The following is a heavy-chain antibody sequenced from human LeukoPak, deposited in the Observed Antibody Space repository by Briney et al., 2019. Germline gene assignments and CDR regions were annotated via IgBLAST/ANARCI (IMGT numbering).Heavy chain of an antibody. Sequence: GGSLRLSCAASGFTFSTYWMHWVRQAPGKGLVWVSSINNDDGSSTKYADSVKGRFTISRDNSKNTLYLQMNSLRAEDTAVYYCAKDRSGYSYGSYFDYWGQGTLVTVSS. J-gene: IGHJ4*02. V-gene: IGHV3-74*03. CDR1: GFTFSTYW. CDR3: AKDRSGYSYGSYFDY. CDR2: INNDDGSST. D-gene: IGHD5-18*01.